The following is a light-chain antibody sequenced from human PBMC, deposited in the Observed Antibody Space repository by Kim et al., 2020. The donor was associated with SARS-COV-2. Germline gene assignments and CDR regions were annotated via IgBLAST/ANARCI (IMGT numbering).Light chain of an antibody. CDR3: LQDHGYPRT. J-gene: IGKJ1*01. V-gene: IGKV1-6*01. CDR1: QAIRNE. CDR2: AAS. Sequence: AIQMTQSPSSLSASVGDRVTITCRASQAIRNELSWYQQIPGKTPKLLIYAASNLQRGVPSRFSGSGSGTDFTLTINSLQPEDFAIYCCLQDHGYPRTFGQGTKVDIK.